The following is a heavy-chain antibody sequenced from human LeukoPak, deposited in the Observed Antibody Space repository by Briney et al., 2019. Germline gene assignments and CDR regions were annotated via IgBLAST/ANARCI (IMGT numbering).Heavy chain of an antibody. J-gene: IGHJ4*02. Sequence: SVKVSCKASGGTFSSYAISWVRQAPGQGLEWMGGIIPIFGTANYAQKFQGRVTITADESTSTAYMELSSLRSEDTAVYYCARAPNYYGSGSYFDYWGQGTLVTVSS. CDR1: GGTFSSYA. CDR3: ARAPNYYGSGSYFDY. CDR2: IIPIFGTA. V-gene: IGHV1-69*13. D-gene: IGHD3-10*01.